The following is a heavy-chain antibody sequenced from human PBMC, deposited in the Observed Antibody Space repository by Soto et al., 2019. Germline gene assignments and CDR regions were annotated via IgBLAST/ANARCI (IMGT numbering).Heavy chain of an antibody. D-gene: IGHD3-10*01. J-gene: IGHJ4*02. CDR2: IYNSGTT. Sequence: PSETLTLTCTAAGGSFSGYYRGWIRQPPGKGLQWIGEIYNSGTTSYNPSLKSRVTISLDTSKNQFNLKLSSVTAGDTFVDYCARLSAYYYGVSGYFDIWGQGSLVTVSS. CDR3: ARLSAYYYGVSGYFDI. V-gene: IGHV4-34*01. CDR1: GGSFSGYY.